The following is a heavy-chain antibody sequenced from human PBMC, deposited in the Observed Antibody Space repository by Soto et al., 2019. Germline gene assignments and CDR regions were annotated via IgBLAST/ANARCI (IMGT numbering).Heavy chain of an antibody. V-gene: IGHV4-30-4*01. CDR3: ARERAREGNRPFHP. D-gene: IGHD1-1*01. CDR1: SDSSSSGDYY. CDR2: IYYTGNT. J-gene: IGHJ1*01. Sequence: PLETLSLTCAVSSDSSSSGDYYWSWIRQPPGKGLEWIGSIYYTGNTYYKPSLKSRVAISVDTSKNQFSLKMRSVTAADTAIYYCARERAREGNRPFHPWGQGTLVTVSS.